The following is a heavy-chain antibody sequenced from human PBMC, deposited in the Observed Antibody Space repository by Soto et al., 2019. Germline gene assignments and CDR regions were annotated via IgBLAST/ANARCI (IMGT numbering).Heavy chain of an antibody. J-gene: IGHJ6*02. CDR3: ARVDDGYDQSGMDV. D-gene: IGHD5-12*01. CDR2: INAGNGNT. V-gene: IGHV1-3*01. Sequence: QVQLVLSGAAVKKPGASVKVSCKASGYTFSRYGMNWVRQAPGQTLECLGWINAGNGNTKYSQKFQGRVTISRDTSASTVYLELSSLRYEDTAVSYCARVDDGYDQSGMDVWGQGTTVTVSS. CDR1: GYTFSRYG.